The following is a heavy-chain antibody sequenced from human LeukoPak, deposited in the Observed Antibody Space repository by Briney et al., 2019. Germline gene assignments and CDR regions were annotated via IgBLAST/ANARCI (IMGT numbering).Heavy chain of an antibody. CDR2: INPNSGGI. J-gene: IGHJ4*02. CDR1: GYTFTGYY. Sequence: ASVKVSCKTSGYTFTGYYIHWVRQAPGQGLEWMGWINPNSGGINYAQKFQGRVTMTRDTSISIVYMELSRLRSDDTAVYYCAREMGSNGYSNYDYWGQGTLVTVSS. CDR3: AREMGSNGYSNYDY. D-gene: IGHD4-11*01. V-gene: IGHV1-2*02.